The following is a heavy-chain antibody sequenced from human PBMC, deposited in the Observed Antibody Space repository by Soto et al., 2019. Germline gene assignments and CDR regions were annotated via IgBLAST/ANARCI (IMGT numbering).Heavy chain of an antibody. CDR1: GGTFSSYA. V-gene: IGHV1-69*01. D-gene: IGHD6-19*01. CDR2: IIPIFGTA. J-gene: IGHJ6*02. Sequence: QVQLVQSGAEVKKPGSSVKVSCKASGGTFSSYAISWVRQAPGQGLEWMGGIIPIFGTANYAQKFQGRVTSTADESTSTAYMELSSLRSEDTAVYYCARDRGIAVAGNYYYYGMDVWGQGTTVTVSS. CDR3: ARDRGIAVAGNYYYYGMDV.